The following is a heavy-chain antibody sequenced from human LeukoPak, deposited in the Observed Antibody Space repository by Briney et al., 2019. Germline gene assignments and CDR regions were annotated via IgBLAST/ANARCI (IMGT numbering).Heavy chain of an antibody. D-gene: IGHD3-10*01. V-gene: IGHV4-59*01. CDR1: GGSISSYY. Sequence: SETLSLTCTVSGGSISSYYWSWIRQPPGKGLEWIGYINYSGSTNYNPSLKSRVTISVDTSKNQFSLKLSSVTAADTAVYYCARGADYYGSGSYYNVLDYWGQGTLVTVSS. J-gene: IGHJ4*02. CDR3: ARGADYYGSGSYYNVLDY. CDR2: INYSGST.